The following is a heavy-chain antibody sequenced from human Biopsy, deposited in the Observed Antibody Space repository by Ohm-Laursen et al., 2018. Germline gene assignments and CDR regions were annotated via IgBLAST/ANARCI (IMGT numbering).Heavy chain of an antibody. J-gene: IGHJ4*02. Sequence: SDTLSLTCALFGFSISRGHYLAWIRQPPGKGLEWIGPISHSGNTYYTPSLKPRLTMSLDTPMNQFSLRLSSVTAVDTAIYYCARIIVRSSGSSNYFDYWGQGTLVTVSS. CDR3: ARIIVRSSGSSNYFDY. D-gene: IGHD3-22*01. V-gene: IGHV4-38-2*01. CDR2: ISHSGNT. CDR1: GFSISRGHY.